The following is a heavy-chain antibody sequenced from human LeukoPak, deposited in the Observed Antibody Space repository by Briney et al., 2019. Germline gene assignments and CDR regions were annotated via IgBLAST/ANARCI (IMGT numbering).Heavy chain of an antibody. CDR3: ARDVVAAAGTWDY. V-gene: IGHV4-4*07. D-gene: IGHD6-13*01. CDR1: GGSISSFY. Sequence: PSETLSLTCTVSGGSISSFYWSRIRQPAGKGLEWIGRIYTSGSTNHNPSLKSRVTMSVDTSKNQFSLKLSSVTAADTAVYYCARDVVAAAGTWDYWGQGILVTVSS. CDR2: IYTSGST. J-gene: IGHJ4*02.